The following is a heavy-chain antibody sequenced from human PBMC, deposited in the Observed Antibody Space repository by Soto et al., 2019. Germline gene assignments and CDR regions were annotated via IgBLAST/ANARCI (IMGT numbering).Heavy chain of an antibody. J-gene: IGHJ4*02. CDR2: IHPTGANT. CDR3: AKDPTTGAPDF. Sequence: PXVSLRLSCAAAGFIFSDYGMSWVRQAPGKGLQWVATIHPTGANTHYAESVRGRFTISRDNSRDTLYLQMNSLRAEDTAVYYCAKDPTTGAPDFWGQGALVTVPS. CDR1: GFIFSDYG. V-gene: IGHV3-23*01. D-gene: IGHD2-8*02.